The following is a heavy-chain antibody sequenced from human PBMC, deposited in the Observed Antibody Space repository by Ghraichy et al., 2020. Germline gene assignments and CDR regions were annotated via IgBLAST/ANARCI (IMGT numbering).Heavy chain of an antibody. Sequence: SETLSLTCTVSGGSISSRDYYWVWIRQPPGLGLEWIGGVYYSGSNYYTPSLKSRVSMSVDTSTNQFSLNLSSVTPADTAVYYCARRRRMRTVTTKAWGQGTLVTVSS. D-gene: IGHD4-17*01. J-gene: IGHJ5*02. CDR2: VYYSGSN. CDR3: ARRRRMRTVTTKA. CDR1: GGSISSRDYY. V-gene: IGHV4-39*01.